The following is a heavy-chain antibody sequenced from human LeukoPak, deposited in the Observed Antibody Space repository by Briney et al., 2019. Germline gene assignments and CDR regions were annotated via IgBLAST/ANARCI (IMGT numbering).Heavy chain of an antibody. D-gene: IGHD6-19*01. J-gene: IGHJ6*02. CDR2: ISSSSSTI. Sequence: GGSLRLSCAASGFTFSSYSMNWVRQAPGKGLEWVSYISSSSSTIYYADSVKGRFTISRDNAKNSLYLQMNSLRDEDTAVYYCAKSDPGSSGWYLVRMDVWGQGTTVTVSS. CDR3: AKSDPGSSGWYLVRMDV. V-gene: IGHV3-48*02. CDR1: GFTFSSYS.